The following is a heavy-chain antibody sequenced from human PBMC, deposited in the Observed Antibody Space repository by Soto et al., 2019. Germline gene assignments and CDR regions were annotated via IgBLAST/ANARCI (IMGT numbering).Heavy chain of an antibody. V-gene: IGHV3-30*18. CDR3: AKDRSHSSGWYTFDY. J-gene: IGHJ4*02. D-gene: IGHD6-19*01. CDR2: ISYDGSNK. CDR1: GFTFSSYG. Sequence: QVQLVESGGGVVQPGRSLRLSCAASGFTFSSYGMHWVRQAPGKGLEWVAVISYDGSNKYYADSVKSRFTISRDNSKNTLYLQMNSLRAEDTAVFYCAKDRSHSSGWYTFDYWGQGTLVTVSS.